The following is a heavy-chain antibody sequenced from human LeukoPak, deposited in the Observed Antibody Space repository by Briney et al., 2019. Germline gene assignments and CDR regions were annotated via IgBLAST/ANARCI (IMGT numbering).Heavy chain of an antibody. J-gene: IGHJ6*02. V-gene: IGHV4-59*11. D-gene: IGHD6-19*01. Sequence: SETLSLTCTVSGGSISSHYWTWIRQPPGKGLEWIGYIYYTGSTNYNPSLQSRVTISVDTSKNQFSLKLSSVTAADTAVYYCARRWVAVEDGMDVWGQGTTVTVSS. CDR3: ARRWVAVEDGMDV. CDR2: IYYTGST. CDR1: GGSISSHY.